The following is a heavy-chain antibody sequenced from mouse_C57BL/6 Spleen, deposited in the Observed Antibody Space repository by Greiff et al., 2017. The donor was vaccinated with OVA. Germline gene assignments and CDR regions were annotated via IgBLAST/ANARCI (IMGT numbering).Heavy chain of an antibody. D-gene: IGHD1-1*01. CDR2: IDPETGGT. CDR1: GYTFTDYE. J-gene: IGHJ2*01. Sequence: VQLQESGAELVRPGASVTLSCKASGYTFTDYEMHWVKQTPVHGLEWIGAIDPETGGTAYNQKFKGKAILTADKSSSTAYMELRSLTSEDSAVYYCTRYTTVVAPYYFDYWGQGTTRTVSS. CDR3: TRYTTVVAPYYFDY. V-gene: IGHV1-15*01.